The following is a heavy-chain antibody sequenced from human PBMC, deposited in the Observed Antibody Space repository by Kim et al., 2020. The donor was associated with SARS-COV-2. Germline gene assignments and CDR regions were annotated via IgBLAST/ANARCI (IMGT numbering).Heavy chain of an antibody. CDR3: AREGSGSYNWLDP. V-gene: IGHV1-3*01. CDR2: INGGNGNT. J-gene: IGHJ5*02. Sequence: ASVKVSCKASGYTFDTFSLYWVRQAPGQRFEWMGWINGGNGNTRYSQNFQGRLTITRDTSATTAYMELSSLTSKDTAVYFCAREGSGSYNWLDPWGQGTLVTVSS. CDR1: GYTFDTFS. D-gene: IGHD3-10*01.